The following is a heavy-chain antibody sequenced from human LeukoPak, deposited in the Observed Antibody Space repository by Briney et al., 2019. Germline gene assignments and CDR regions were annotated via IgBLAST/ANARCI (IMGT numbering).Heavy chain of an antibody. J-gene: IGHJ4*02. V-gene: IGHV4-59*01. CDR1: GGSISAYY. D-gene: IGHD2-2*01. CDR2: IYYSGST. Sequence: PSETLFLTCTVSGGSISAYYWSWIRQPPGKGLEWIGYIYYSGSTNYNPSLKSRVTISVDTSKIQLSLKLRSVTAADTAVYYCARTRYCVSTSCYFDYWGQGTLVTVSS. CDR3: ARTRYCVSTSCYFDY.